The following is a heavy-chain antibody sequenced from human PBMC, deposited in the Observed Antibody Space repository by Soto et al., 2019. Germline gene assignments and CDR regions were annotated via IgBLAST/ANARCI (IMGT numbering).Heavy chain of an antibody. J-gene: IGHJ4*02. V-gene: IGHV3-23*01. Sequence: GGSLRLSCAASGFTFSSYAMSWVRQAPGKGLEWVSAISGSGGSTYYADSVKGRFTISRDNSKNTLYLQMNSLRAEDTALYYCVKNPTTVTTRSYYFDYWGQGSL. D-gene: IGHD4-17*01. CDR2: ISGSGGST. CDR1: GFTFSSYA. CDR3: VKNPTTVTTRSYYFDY.